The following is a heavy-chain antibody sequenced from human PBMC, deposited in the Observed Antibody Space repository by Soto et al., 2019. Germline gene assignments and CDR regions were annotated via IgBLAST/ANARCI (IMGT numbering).Heavy chain of an antibody. V-gene: IGHV3-9*01. J-gene: IGHJ3*02. CDR2: ISWNSGSI. CDR3: AKALGYQLLWSKAFDI. Sequence: EVQLVESGGGLVQPGRSLRLSCAASGFTFDDYAMHWVRQAPGKGLEWVSGISWNSGSIGYADSVKGRFTISRDNAKNSLYLQMNSLRAEDTALYYCAKALGYQLLWSKAFDIWGQGTMVTVSS. D-gene: IGHD2-2*01. CDR1: GFTFDDYA.